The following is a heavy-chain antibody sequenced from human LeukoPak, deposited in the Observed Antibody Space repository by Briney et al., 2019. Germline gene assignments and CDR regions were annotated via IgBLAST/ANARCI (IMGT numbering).Heavy chain of an antibody. CDR3: AKVRLVRTGYYFDY. J-gene: IGHJ4*02. Sequence: PGGSLRLSCAASGFTFSTYAMHWVRQAPGKGLEWVAAIWSDGSNKYYADSVKGRFTISRDNSKNTLYLQMNSLRAEDTAVYYCAKVRLVRTGYYFDYWGQGTLVTVSS. CDR2: IWSDGSNK. CDR1: GFTFSTYA. V-gene: IGHV3-33*06. D-gene: IGHD6-19*01.